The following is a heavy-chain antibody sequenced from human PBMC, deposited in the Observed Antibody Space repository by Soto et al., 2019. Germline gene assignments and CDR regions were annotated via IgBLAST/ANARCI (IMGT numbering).Heavy chain of an antibody. D-gene: IGHD3-16*01. CDR1: GYTFINYG. V-gene: IGHV1-18*01. CDR2: ISTDNGQT. Sequence: AQLVQSGAEVRKPGASVKVSCKTSGYTFINYGVSWVRQAPGQGLVWMGWISTDNGQTNVAQNFQGRVTLTSDASARTFYMELMGLSADDTALYYCVRAVVWGATFVWGVAARDFDIGGQGTPVTVSS. CDR3: VRAVVWGATFVWGVAARDFDI. J-gene: IGHJ3*01.